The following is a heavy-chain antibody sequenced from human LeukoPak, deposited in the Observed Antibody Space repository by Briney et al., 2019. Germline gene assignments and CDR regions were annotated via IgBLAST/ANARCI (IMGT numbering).Heavy chain of an antibody. D-gene: IGHD3-22*01. CDR2: ISWNSGSI. Sequence: GGSLRLSCAASGFTFGDYAMHWVRQAPGKGLEWVSGISWNSGSIGYADSVKGRFTISRDNAKNSLYLQMNSLRAEDTALYYCAKDMDYYDSSGYAFDYWGQGTLVTVSS. J-gene: IGHJ4*02. CDR3: AKDMDYYDSSGYAFDY. V-gene: IGHV3-9*01. CDR1: GFTFGDYA.